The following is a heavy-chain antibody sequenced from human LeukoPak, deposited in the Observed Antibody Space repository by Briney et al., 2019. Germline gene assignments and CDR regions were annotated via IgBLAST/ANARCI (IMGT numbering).Heavy chain of an antibody. Sequence: SETLSLTCTVSGYSMKYDYWSWVRQPAGKGLEWIARIYTGGTTNYNPSLKDRATISVDKSNNQFSLKLTSVTAADTAIYYCARDNSGSYPPIFDSWGQGTLVTVSS. V-gene: IGHV4-4*07. CDR2: IYTGGTT. CDR3: ARDNSGSYPPIFDS. D-gene: IGHD1-26*01. J-gene: IGHJ4*02. CDR1: GYSMKYDY.